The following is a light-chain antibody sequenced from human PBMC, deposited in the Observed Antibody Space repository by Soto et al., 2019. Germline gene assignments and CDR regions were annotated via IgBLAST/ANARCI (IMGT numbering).Light chain of an antibody. CDR2: QVT. CDR3: TSFTPSSTGV. Sequence: QSALTQPASVSGFPGQSITISCIGTIRDVGGYNFVSWYQQYPGTAPKLMIHQVTVRPSGVSDRFSGSKSANTAFLTISGLQDEDEGDYYCTSFTPSSTGVFGGGTQLTVL. J-gene: IGLJ2*01. CDR1: IRDVGGYNF. V-gene: IGLV2-14*01.